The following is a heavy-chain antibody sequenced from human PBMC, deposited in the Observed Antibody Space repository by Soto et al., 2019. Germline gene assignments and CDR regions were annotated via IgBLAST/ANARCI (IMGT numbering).Heavy chain of an antibody. V-gene: IGHV3-11*04. J-gene: IGHJ4*02. CDR1: GFTFSDYY. CDR3: ARSLFWEGGVYAPFDY. Sequence: GGSLRLSCAASGFTFSDYYMSWIRQAPGKGLEWVSYISSSGSVIYYADSVKGRFTISRDNAKSSLYLQMNSLRAEDTAVYYCARSLFWEGGVYAPFDYWGQGTLVTVSS. D-gene: IGHD2-8*01. CDR2: ISSSGSVI.